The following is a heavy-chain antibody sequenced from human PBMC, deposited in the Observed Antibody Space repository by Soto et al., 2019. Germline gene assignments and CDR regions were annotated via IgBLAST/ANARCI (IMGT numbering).Heavy chain of an antibody. Sequence: QVQLVQSGAEVKKPGASVKVSCKASGYTFTSYGISWVRQAPGQGLEWMGWISAYNGNTNYAQKLQGRVTMTTDTSTSTADRALRSLRSDDTAVYYCARHWAAAGPFDYWGQGTLVTVSS. CDR3: ARHWAAAGPFDY. CDR1: GYTFTSYG. D-gene: IGHD6-13*01. CDR2: ISAYNGNT. V-gene: IGHV1-18*01. J-gene: IGHJ4*02.